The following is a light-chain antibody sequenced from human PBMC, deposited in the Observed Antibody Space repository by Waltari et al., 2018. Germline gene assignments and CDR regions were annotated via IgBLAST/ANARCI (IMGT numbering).Light chain of an antibody. J-gene: IGLJ1*01. CDR2: DVS. V-gene: IGLV2-14*03. CDR3: SSYTASRLYV. CDR1: SSDVGGYNY. Sequence: QSALTQPASVSGSPGQSITISCAGTSSDVGGYNYVSWYQQYPGKAPKLVIHDVSSRPSGTSDRFSGSKSGNTASLIISGLQADDEGDYYCSSYTASRLYVFGSGTKVTGL.